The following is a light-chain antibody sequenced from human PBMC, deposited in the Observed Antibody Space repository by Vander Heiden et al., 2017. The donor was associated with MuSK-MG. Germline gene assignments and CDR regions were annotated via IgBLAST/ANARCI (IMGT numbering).Light chain of an antibody. J-gene: IGKJ1*01. CDR1: QSVSSSY. V-gene: IGKV3-20*01. CDR3: QQDGSSRT. Sequence: IVLPRSPGTLSLSPGERATLSCRASQSVSSSYLEWYQQKPGQAPRLLIYGASSRANGIPDRFSGSGYGTDFTLTSSRREHEDFAVYYWQQDGSSRTFGQGTKVEIK. CDR2: GAS.